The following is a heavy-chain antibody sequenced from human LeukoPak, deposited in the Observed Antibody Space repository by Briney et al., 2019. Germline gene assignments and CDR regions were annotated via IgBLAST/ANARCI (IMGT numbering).Heavy chain of an antibody. V-gene: IGHV1-2*02. CDR3: ARDLLIVATITSYYYYGMDV. J-gene: IGHJ6*02. CDR1: GYTFTGYY. CDR2: INPNSGGT. Sequence: GASVKVSCKASGYTFTGYYMHWMRQVPGQGLEWMGWINPNSGGTNYAKKFQGRVTMTRDTSISTAYTELSRLRSDDTAVYYCARDLLIVATITSYYYYGMDVWGQGTTVTVSS. D-gene: IGHD5-12*01.